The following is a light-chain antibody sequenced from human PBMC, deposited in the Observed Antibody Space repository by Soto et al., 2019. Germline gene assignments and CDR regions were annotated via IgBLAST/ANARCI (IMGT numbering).Light chain of an antibody. J-gene: IGLJ1*01. V-gene: IGLV2-8*01. Sequence: QSALTQPPSASGSPGQSVAISCTGTSSDIGGYDSVSWYQQYPGEVPRLLISDVSERPSGVPDRFSGSKSGNTASLTIYGLQAEDEADYYCASYAGTSKVFGTETQLTVL. CDR2: DVS. CDR1: SSDIGGYDS. CDR3: ASYAGTSKV.